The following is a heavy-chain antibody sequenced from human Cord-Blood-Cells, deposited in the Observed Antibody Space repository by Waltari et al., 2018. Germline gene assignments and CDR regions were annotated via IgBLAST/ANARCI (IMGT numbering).Heavy chain of an antibody. Sequence: QVQLVQSGAEVKKPGASAKVSCQASGSTFTTHGISWVRQAPGQGLEWMGWISAYNGNTNYAQKLQGRVTMTTDTSTSTAYMELRSLRSDDTAVYYCARGRSPDYYFDYWGQGTLVTVSS. V-gene: IGHV1-18*01. CDR2: ISAYNGNT. CDR1: GSTFTTHG. J-gene: IGHJ4*02. CDR3: ARGRSPDYYFDY.